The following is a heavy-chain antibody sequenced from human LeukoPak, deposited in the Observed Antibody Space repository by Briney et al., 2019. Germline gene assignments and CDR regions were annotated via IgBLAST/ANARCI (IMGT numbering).Heavy chain of an antibody. V-gene: IGHV3-21*01. CDR2: ISSSSSHI. Sequence: GGSLRLSCAASGFTFSSYSMNWVRQAPGKGLEWVSSISSSSSHIYYADSVKGRFTISRDNAKNSLYLQMNSLRAEDTAVYYCARAPTFSGWFDYWGQGTLVTVSS. J-gene: IGHJ4*02. CDR1: GFTFSSYS. CDR3: ARAPTFSGWFDY. D-gene: IGHD6-19*01.